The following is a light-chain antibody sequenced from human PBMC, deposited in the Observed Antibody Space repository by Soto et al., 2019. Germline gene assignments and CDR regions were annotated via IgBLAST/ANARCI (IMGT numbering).Light chain of an antibody. CDR3: QTWGTGIVV. CDR1: SGHGTYA. V-gene: IGLV4-69*01. J-gene: IGLJ2*01. CDR2: LNNDGSH. Sequence: QLVLTQSPSASASLGASVKLTCTLSSGHGTYAIAWHQQQPEKGPRFILKLNNDGSHTKGDGIPGRFSGSSSGAERYLTISSVQSEDEADYFCQTWGTGIVVFGGGTKLTVL.